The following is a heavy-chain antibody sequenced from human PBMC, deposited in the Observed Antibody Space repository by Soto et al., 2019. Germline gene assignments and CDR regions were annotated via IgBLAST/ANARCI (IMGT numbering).Heavy chain of an antibody. CDR2: IYYSGRT. CDR1: GESISSSSYY. D-gene: IGHD2-21*02. V-gene: IGHV4-39*01. J-gene: IGHJ4*02. Sequence: PSETLSLTCIVSGESISSSSYYWGWIRQPPGKGLEWIGSIYYSGRTYYNPSFKSRVTISIDTSKNQFSLKLSSVTATGTAVYYCARQLTTVVTQAYFDHWGQGALVTVSS. CDR3: ARQLTTVVTQAYFDH.